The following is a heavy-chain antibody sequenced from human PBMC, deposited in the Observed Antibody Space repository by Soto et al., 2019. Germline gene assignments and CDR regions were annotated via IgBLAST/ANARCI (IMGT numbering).Heavy chain of an antibody. CDR2: ISYDGRNK. V-gene: IGHV3-30*04. CDR1: GFPFDNYA. Sequence: GGSLRLSCAASGFPFDNYARHWVRQAPGKGLEWVAVISYDGRNKHYADSVKGRFTISRDNSKNTLYLQMNSLRGEDTAVYNCALPLEALPPYYFYAMDVWGQETTVTVSS. J-gene: IGHJ6*02. CDR3: ALPLEALPPYYFYAMDV.